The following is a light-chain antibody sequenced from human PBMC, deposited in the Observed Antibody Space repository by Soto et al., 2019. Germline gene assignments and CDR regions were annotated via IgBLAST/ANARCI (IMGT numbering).Light chain of an antibody. Sequence: QSALTQPASVSGSPGQSITISCTGTSSDIGAYNFLSWYQQHPGKAPKLMISEGSERSSGVSNRFSGSKSGKTASLTISGLQAEDEADYYCCSYAGSSTWVFGGGTKLTVL. V-gene: IGLV2-23*01. CDR1: SSDIGAYNF. CDR2: EGS. J-gene: IGLJ3*02. CDR3: CSYAGSSTWV.